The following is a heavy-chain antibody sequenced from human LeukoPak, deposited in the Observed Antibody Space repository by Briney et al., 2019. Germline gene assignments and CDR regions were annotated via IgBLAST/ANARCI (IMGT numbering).Heavy chain of an antibody. CDR3: ATRDYYDSRGYYYYYFDY. J-gene: IGHJ4*02. Sequence: HPGGSLRLSCAASGFTFNNYAMSWVRQAPGKGLEWVSGISGSGGSTYYADSVKGRFTISRDNSKNTVYLQMNSLRAEDTAVYHCATRDYYDSRGYYYYYFDYWGQGTLVTVSS. CDR1: GFTFNNYA. V-gene: IGHV3-23*01. D-gene: IGHD3-22*01. CDR2: ISGSGGST.